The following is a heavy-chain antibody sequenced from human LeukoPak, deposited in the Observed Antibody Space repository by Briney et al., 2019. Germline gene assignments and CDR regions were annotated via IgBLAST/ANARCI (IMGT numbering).Heavy chain of an antibody. D-gene: IGHD3-10*01. CDR2: IIPIFGTA. CDR3: ARGYYYGPGIGAFDT. V-gene: IGHV1-69*05. Sequence: EASVKVSCKASGGTFSSYAISWVRQAHGQGLEWMGGIIPIFGTANYAQKFQGRVTITTDESTSTAYMELSSLRSEDTAVYYCARGYYYGPGIGAFDTWGQGTMVTVSS. J-gene: IGHJ3*02. CDR1: GGTFSSYA.